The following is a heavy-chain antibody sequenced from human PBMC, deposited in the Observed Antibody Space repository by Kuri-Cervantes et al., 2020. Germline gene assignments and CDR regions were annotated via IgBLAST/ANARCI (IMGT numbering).Heavy chain of an antibody. Sequence: GESLKISCAASGFTFSSYAMSWVRQAPGKGLEWVSAISGSGGSTYYADSVKGRFTISRDNSKNTLYLQMSSLRSEDTAVYYCASNSFDSSAYYYFDYWGQGTLVTVSS. V-gene: IGHV3-23*01. D-gene: IGHD3-22*01. CDR3: ASNSFDSSAYYYFDY. CDR2: ISGSGGST. CDR1: GFTFSSYA. J-gene: IGHJ4*02.